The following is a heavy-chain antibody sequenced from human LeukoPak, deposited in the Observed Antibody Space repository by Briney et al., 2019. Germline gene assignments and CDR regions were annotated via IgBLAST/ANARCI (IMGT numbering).Heavy chain of an antibody. V-gene: IGHV1-24*01. CDR2: FDPEDGET. J-gene: IGHJ4*02. CDR1: GYTLTELS. D-gene: IGHD3-22*01. CDR3: ARPYYDSSAYYDY. Sequence: ASVKVSCKVSGYTLTELSMHWVRQAPGKGLEWMGGFDPEDGETIYAQKFQGRVTMTRDTSTSTVYMELSSLRSEDTAVYYCARPYYDSSAYYDYWGQGTLVTVSS.